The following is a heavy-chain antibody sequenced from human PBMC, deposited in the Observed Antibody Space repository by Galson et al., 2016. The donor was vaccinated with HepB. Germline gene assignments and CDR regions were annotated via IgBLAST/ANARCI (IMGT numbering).Heavy chain of an antibody. CDR2: INSDGSST. V-gene: IGHV3-74*01. J-gene: IGHJ5*02. CDR3: ASSVAAAGNWFDP. CDR1: GFTVSSNY. D-gene: IGHD6-13*01. Sequence: SLRLSCAASGFTVSSNYMSWVGQAPGKGLVWVSRINSDGSSTSYADSVKGRFTISRDNAKNTRYLQMNSRRAEDTAVYYCASSVAAAGNWFDPWGQGTLVTVAS.